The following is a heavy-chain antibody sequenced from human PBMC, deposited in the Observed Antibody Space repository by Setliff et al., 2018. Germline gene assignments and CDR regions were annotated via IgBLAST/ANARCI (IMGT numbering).Heavy chain of an antibody. CDR1: GVSLTSSHFY. CDR2: IDYRGST. Sequence: TLSLTCSVSGVSLTSSHFYWSWIRQRPGKGLEWIGKIDYRGSTRYNPSLETRVSMSVDTSKNQLSLRPTSVTDADTAVYYCAMDQGVVWGKGTTVTVSS. CDR3: AMDQGVV. D-gene: IGHD2-2*03. V-gene: IGHV4-31*03. J-gene: IGHJ6*04.